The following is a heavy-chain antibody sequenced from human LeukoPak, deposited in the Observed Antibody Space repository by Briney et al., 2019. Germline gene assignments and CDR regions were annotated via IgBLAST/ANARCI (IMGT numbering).Heavy chain of an antibody. Sequence: GSLRLSCAASGFTFSSYSMNWVRQPPGKGLEWIGSIYYSGSTYYNPSLKSRVTISVDTSKNQFSLKLSSVTAADTAVYYCARPPHYCSGGSCYFDYWGQGTLVTVSS. V-gene: IGHV4-39*07. J-gene: IGHJ4*02. CDR3: ARPPHYCSGGSCYFDY. CDR1: GFTFSSYS. CDR2: IYYSGST. D-gene: IGHD2-15*01.